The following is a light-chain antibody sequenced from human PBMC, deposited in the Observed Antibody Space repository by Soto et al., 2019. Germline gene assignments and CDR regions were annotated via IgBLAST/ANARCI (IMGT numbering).Light chain of an antibody. J-gene: IGKJ2*03. CDR1: QSLVGGDGVTY. V-gene: IGKV2-30*01. Sequence: DALMTQSPLSLPVTLGQPASISCRSRQSLVGGDGVTYLNWFHQRPGQSPRRLIYKVSKRDSGVPDRFSRSGSGSEFTLKISRVEAEDVGVYYCVQGTHWPYSSGQGTKLEIK. CDR3: VQGTHWPYS. CDR2: KVS.